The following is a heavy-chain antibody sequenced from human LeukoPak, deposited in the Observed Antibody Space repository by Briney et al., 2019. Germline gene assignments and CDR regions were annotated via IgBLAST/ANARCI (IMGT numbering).Heavy chain of an antibody. CDR1: GYTFTSYG. D-gene: IGHD5-12*01. CDR2: ISAYNVNT. Sequence: ASLKVSSKPSGYTFTSYGISCVRQAPGQGLEWMGWISAYNVNTNSAQKLQGRLTMTTDPTTSTAYMELRSLRSEDTAVYYCARERERVVATMGYYWGQGTLVTVSP. V-gene: IGHV1-18*01. CDR3: ARERERVVATMGYY. J-gene: IGHJ4*02.